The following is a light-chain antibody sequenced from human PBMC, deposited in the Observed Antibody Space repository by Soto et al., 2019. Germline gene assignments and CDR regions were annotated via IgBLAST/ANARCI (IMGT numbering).Light chain of an antibody. Sequence: DIPMTQSPSTLSASVGDRVTITCRASQSMTSWLAWYQQKPGKAPKLLIYDASRLQSGVPSRFSGSRSGTEFTLTISSLQPDDSATYYCQQYNTYPVTFGQGTKLEIK. CDR1: QSMTSW. CDR2: DAS. CDR3: QQYNTYPVT. J-gene: IGKJ2*01. V-gene: IGKV1-5*01.